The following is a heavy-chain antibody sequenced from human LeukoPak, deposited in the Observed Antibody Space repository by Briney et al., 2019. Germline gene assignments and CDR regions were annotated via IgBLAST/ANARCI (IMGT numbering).Heavy chain of an antibody. J-gene: IGHJ4*02. Sequence: SGGSLRLSCSASGFTFSSYAMHWVRQAPGKGLEYVSAISGNGGSTYYADSVKGRSTISRDNSKNTLYLQMSSLRAEDTAVYYCVKGDRSRWYYFDYWGQGTLVTVSS. V-gene: IGHV3-64D*09. CDR1: GFTFSSYA. CDR3: VKGDRSRWYYFDY. D-gene: IGHD6-13*01. CDR2: ISGNGGST.